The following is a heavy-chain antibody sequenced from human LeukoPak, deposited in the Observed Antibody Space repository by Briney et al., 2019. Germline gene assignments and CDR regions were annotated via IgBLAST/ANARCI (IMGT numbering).Heavy chain of an antibody. Sequence: PSETLSLTCTVSGSSISTYYWTWIRQSPDKGLEWIGYIYYTGSTSYNPSLKSRVTISVDTSKNQFSLNLSSVTAADTAVYYCARFQGYSYALDLDYWGQGTLVTVSS. D-gene: IGHD5-18*01. V-gene: IGHV4-59*08. CDR2: IYYTGST. CDR3: ARFQGYSYALDLDY. CDR1: GSSISTYY. J-gene: IGHJ4*02.